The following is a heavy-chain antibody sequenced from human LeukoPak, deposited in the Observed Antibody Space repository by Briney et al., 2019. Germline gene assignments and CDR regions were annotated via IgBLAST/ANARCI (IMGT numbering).Heavy chain of an antibody. V-gene: IGHV3-74*01. J-gene: IGHJ5*02. CDR2: IKSDGSYT. CDR3: SRDFGGA. Sequence: HTGGSLRLSCAASGFTFSSYWMHWVRQAPGKGLVWVSRIKSDGSYTSYADSVKGRFTISRDNAKNTLYLQMNSLRAEDTAVYYCSRDFGGAWGQGTQVTVSS. D-gene: IGHD3-10*01. CDR1: GFTFSSYW.